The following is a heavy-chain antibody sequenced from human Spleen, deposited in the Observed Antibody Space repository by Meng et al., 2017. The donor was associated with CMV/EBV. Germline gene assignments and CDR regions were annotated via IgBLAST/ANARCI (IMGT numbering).Heavy chain of an antibody. Sequence: TASGGSINNASYYWGWIRQPPGKGLEWMGSISYRGSTYYNPSLKSRVTMLVHTSKNEFSLKLSSVTAADTAVYYCARRRRWLQDFDYWGQGTLVTAPQ. V-gene: IGHV4-39*07. J-gene: IGHJ4*02. CDR3: ARRRRWLQDFDY. CDR2: ISYRGST. D-gene: IGHD5-24*01. CDR1: GGSINNASYY.